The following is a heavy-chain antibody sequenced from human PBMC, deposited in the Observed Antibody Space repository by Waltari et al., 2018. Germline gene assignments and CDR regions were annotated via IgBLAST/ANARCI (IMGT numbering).Heavy chain of an antibody. V-gene: IGHV3-9*01. CDR3: AKANADYVWGSYPGY. J-gene: IGHJ4*02. CDR2: ISWNSGSI. CDR1: GFTFADYA. D-gene: IGHD3-16*02. Sequence: EVQLVESGGGLVQPGRSLRLSCAASGFTFADYAMHWVRQAPGKGLEWVSGISWNSGSIGYADSVKGRFTISRDNAKNSLYLQMNSLRAEDTALYYCAKANADYVWGSYPGYWGQGTLVTVSS.